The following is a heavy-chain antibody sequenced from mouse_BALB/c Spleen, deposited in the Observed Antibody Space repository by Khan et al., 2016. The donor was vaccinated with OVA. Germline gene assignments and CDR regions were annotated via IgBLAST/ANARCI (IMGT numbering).Heavy chain of an antibody. V-gene: IGHV3-2*02. CDR3: ARTARIKY. CDR1: GYSITSGYG. Sequence: VQLKESGPGLVKPSQSLSLTCTVTGYSITSGYGWNWIRQFPGNKLEWMGYISYSGSTNYTPSLTSRISITRDTAKNQFFLQFNSGTTEDTATYYCARTARIKYWGQGTTLTVSS. CDR2: ISYSGST. D-gene: IGHD1-2*01. J-gene: IGHJ2*01.